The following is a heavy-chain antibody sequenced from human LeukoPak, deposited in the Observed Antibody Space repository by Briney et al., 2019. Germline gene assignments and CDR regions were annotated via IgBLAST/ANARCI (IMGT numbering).Heavy chain of an antibody. V-gene: IGHV4-59*01. CDR1: GGSISSYY. CDR3: AIQPAPFYDYVWGSYRYDAFDI. Sequence: PSETLSLTCTVSGGSISSYYWSWIRQPPGKGLEWIGYIYYSGSTNYNPSLKSRVTISVDTSKNQFSLKLSSVTAADTAVYYCAIQPAPFYDYVWGSYRYDAFDIWGQGTMVTVSS. D-gene: IGHD3-16*02. CDR2: IYYSGST. J-gene: IGHJ3*02.